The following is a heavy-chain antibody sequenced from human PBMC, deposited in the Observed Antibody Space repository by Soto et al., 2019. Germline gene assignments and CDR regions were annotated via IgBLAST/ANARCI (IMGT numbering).Heavy chain of an antibody. J-gene: IGHJ3*02. V-gene: IGHV1-69*04. Sequence: RASVKVSCKASGYTFTSYYMHWVRQAPGQGLEWMGRIIPSLGIANYAQKFQGRVTITADKSTSTAYMELSSLRSEDTAVYYCARAIVATINAFDIWGQGTVVTVSS. D-gene: IGHD5-12*01. CDR3: ARAIVATINAFDI. CDR2: IIPSLGIA. CDR1: GYTFTSYY.